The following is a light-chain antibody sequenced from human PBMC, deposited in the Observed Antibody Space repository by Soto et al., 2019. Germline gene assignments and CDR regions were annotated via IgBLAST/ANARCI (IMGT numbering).Light chain of an antibody. Sequence: IQMPQSPSTLSASVGDRVTITCRASQSIGRFLAWYQHQPGKAPKLLIYDASTLESGVPSRFSGTGSGTEFTFSITSLQPEDFGTYYCQQCYMGWTFGQGTKVDIK. CDR2: DAS. J-gene: IGKJ1*01. CDR1: QSIGRF. CDR3: QQCYMGWT. V-gene: IGKV1-5*01.